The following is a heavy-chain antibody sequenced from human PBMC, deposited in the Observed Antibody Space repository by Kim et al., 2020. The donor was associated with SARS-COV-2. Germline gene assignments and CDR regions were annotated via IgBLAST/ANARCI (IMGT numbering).Heavy chain of an antibody. CDR1: GDSISSGDYY. V-gene: IGHV4-30-4*01. CDR2: IYYSGSA. CDR3: ARGVAIYCDGDCYPPCDY. J-gene: IGHJ4*02. D-gene: IGHD2-21*01. Sequence: SETLSLTCTVSGDSISSGDYYWSWIRQPPGKGLEWIGYIYYSGSAYYSPSLKSRVTLSVDTSKNQFSLKLNSVTAADTAVYYCARGVAIYCDGDCYPPCDYWGQGTLVTVSS.